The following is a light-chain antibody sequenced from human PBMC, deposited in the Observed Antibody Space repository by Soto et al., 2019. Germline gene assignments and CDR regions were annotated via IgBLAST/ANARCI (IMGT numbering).Light chain of an antibody. V-gene: IGKV1-5*03. J-gene: IGKJ1*01. CDR2: KAS. CDR3: QQYNSQWT. Sequence: DIHITQSPSTLSAFVGDRVTITCRASQSISSWLAWYQQKPGRAPKLLIYKASSLESGVPSRFSGSGSGTEFTLTISSLQPDDFATYYCQQYNSQWTFGQGAKVDI. CDR1: QSISSW.